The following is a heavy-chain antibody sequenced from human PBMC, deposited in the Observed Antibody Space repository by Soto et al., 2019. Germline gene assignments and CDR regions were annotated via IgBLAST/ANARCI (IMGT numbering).Heavy chain of an antibody. D-gene: IGHD3-10*01. CDR2: INVNSGDI. Sequence: QVQLVQSGAEVKKPGASVRVSCKASGYTFTAYCVQWVRQAPGQGLQWMGWINVNSGDIKYAQAFQGRVTLTRDTPISTVYRKLTRLTPEDTAVYYGARDMDYYYGSETGTEHGVWGQGTTFPVS. CDR3: ARDMDYYYGSETGTEHGV. J-gene: IGHJ6*02. CDR1: GYTFTAYC. V-gene: IGHV1-2*02.